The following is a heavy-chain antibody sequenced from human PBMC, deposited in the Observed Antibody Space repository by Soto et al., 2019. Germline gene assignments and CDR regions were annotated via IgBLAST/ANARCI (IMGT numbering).Heavy chain of an antibody. V-gene: IGHV4-59*01. J-gene: IGHJ4*02. CDR2: IYYSGST. CDR1: GGSISSYY. D-gene: IGHD6-19*01. CDR3: ARLVVAGPRLFDY. Sequence: SETLSLTCTVSGGSISSYYWSWIRQPPGKGLEWIGYIYYSGSTNYNPSLKSRVTITADESTSTAYMELSSLRSEDTAVYYCARLVVAGPRLFDYWGQGTLVTVSS.